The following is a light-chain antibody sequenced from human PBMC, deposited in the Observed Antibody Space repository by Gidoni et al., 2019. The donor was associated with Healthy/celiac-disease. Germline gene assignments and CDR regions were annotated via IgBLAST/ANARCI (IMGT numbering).Light chain of an antibody. CDR3: AAWDDSLNAYV. Sequence: PPTGAWTPGQRVTISCSGSSSNIGSNTVNWYQQLPGTAPKLLIYSNNQRPSGVPDRFSGSKSGTSASLAISGLQSEDEADYYCAAWDDSLNAYVFGTGTKVTVL. J-gene: IGLJ1*01. V-gene: IGLV1-44*01. CDR1: SSNIGSNT. CDR2: SNN.